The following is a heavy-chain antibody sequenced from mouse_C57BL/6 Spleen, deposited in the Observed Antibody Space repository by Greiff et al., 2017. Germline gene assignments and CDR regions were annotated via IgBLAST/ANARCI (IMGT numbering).Heavy chain of an antibody. CDR2: ISSGSSTI. CDR3: ARQTPPVFDY. CDR1: GFTFSDYG. Sequence: EVKLVESGGGLVKPGGSLKLSCAASGFTFSDYGMHWVRQAPEKGLEWVAYISSGSSTIYYADTVKGRFTISRDNAKNTLFLQMTSLRSEDTAMYYCARQTPPVFDYWGQGTTLTVSS. J-gene: IGHJ2*01. V-gene: IGHV5-17*01.